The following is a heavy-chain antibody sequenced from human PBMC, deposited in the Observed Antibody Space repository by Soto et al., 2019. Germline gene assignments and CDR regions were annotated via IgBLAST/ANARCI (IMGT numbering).Heavy chain of an antibody. V-gene: IGHV3-74*01. CDR3: ARARGYSYGYDYYYYGMDV. Sequence: EVQLVESGGGLVQPGGSLRLSCAASGFTFSSYWMHWVRQAPGKGLVWVSRINSDGSSTSYADSVKGRFTISRDNAKNTLYLQMNSLRAEDTAVYYCARARGYSYGYDYYYYGMDVWGQGTTVTVSS. CDR1: GFTFSSYW. J-gene: IGHJ6*02. CDR2: INSDGSST. D-gene: IGHD5-18*01.